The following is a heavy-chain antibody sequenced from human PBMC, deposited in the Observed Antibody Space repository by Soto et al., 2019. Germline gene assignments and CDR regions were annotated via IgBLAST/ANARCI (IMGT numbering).Heavy chain of an antibody. CDR1: GFTFSSYG. CDR3: AKDGNYDILTGYSYYGMDV. Sequence: GGSLRLSCAASGFTFSSYGMHWVRQAPGKGLEWVAVISYDGSNKYYADSVKGRFTISRDNSKNTLYLQMNSLRAEDTAVYYCAKDGNYDILTGYSYYGMDVWGQGTTVTVSS. CDR2: ISYDGSNK. V-gene: IGHV3-30*18. J-gene: IGHJ6*02. D-gene: IGHD3-9*01.